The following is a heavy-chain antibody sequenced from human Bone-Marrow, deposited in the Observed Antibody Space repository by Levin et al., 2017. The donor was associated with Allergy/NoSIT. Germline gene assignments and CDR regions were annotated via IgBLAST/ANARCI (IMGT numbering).Heavy chain of an antibody. J-gene: IGHJ2*01. CDR2: ISYSGST. Sequence: SQTLSLTCTVSGDSISRYSWTWVRQPPGKRLECLGYISYSGSTTYNPSLKSRLVISVDMSKNLFSLNLNSVTAADTALYYCAREETSGGDRYFDLWGRGTLVTVSS. D-gene: IGHD6-19*01. V-gene: IGHV4-59*01. CDR3: AREETSGGDRYFDL. CDR1: GDSISRYS.